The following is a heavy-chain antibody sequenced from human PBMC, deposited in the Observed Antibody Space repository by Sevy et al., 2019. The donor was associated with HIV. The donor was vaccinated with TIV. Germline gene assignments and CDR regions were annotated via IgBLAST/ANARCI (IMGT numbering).Heavy chain of an antibody. CDR2: IYPGDYDT. V-gene: IGHV5-51*01. Sequence: GESLKISCKGSGYSFTSYWIGWVRQMPGKGLEWMGIIYPGDYDTRYSPSFQGQVTISADKSISTAYLQWSGLKASDTAMYYCARLGCSGGSCYSPFSYYYYGMDVWGQGTTVTVSS. D-gene: IGHD2-15*01. J-gene: IGHJ6*02. CDR1: GYSFTSYW. CDR3: ARLGCSGGSCYSPFSYYYYGMDV.